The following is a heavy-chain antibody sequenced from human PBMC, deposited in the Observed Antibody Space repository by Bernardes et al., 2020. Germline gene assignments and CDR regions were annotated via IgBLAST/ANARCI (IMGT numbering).Heavy chain of an antibody. D-gene: IGHD4-17*01. J-gene: IGHJ5*02. Sequence: ASVKVSCMASGYTFTSYDINWVRQATGQGLEWMGWMNPNSGNTGYAQKFQGRVTMTRNTSISTAYMELSSLRSEDTAVYYCARNSYGGNPRYNWFDPWGQGTLVTVSS. CDR3: ARNSYGGNPRYNWFDP. V-gene: IGHV1-8*01. CDR1: GYTFTSYD. CDR2: MNPNSGNT.